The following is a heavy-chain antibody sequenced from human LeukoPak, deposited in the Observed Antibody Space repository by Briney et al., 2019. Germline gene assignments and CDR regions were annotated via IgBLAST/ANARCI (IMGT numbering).Heavy chain of an antibody. Sequence: PSGTPSPPFAVFGGAFRGYYLSWIRQPPGKGLEWIGEINHSGSTNYNPSLKSRVTISVDTSKNQFSLKLSSVTAADTAVYYCARAGWLRTKGYFDYWGQGTLVTVSS. CDR3: ARAGWLRTKGYFDY. V-gene: IGHV4-34*01. CDR2: INHSGST. D-gene: IGHD5-12*01. CDR1: GGAFRGYY. J-gene: IGHJ4*02.